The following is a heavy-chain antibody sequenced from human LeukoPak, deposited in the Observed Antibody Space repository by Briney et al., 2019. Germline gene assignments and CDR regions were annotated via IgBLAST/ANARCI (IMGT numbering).Heavy chain of an antibody. D-gene: IGHD3-10*01. CDR1: GYTFTSYD. V-gene: IGHV1-8*01. CDR2: MNPNSGNT. CDR3: ARDEYYYGSGSYYTWFDP. Sequence: ASVKVSCKASGYTFTSYDINWVRQATGQGLEWMGWMNPNSGNTGYAQKFQGRVTMTRNTSISTAYMELSSLRSEDTAVYYCARDEYYYGSGSYYTWFDPWGQGTLVTVSS. J-gene: IGHJ5*02.